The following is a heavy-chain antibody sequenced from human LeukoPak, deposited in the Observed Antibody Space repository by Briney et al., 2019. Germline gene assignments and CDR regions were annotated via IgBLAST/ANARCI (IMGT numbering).Heavy chain of an antibody. V-gene: IGHV3-30*18. CDR2: ISYDGSNK. CDR1: GFTLSSYG. Sequence: PGRSLRLSCAASGFTLSSYGMHWVRQAPGKGLEWVTLISYDGSNKYYADSVKGRFIISRDNSNNTLYLQMNSLRPEDTAVYYCAKASGYDSFFDYWGQETLVTVSS. D-gene: IGHD5-12*01. J-gene: IGHJ4*02. CDR3: AKASGYDSFFDY.